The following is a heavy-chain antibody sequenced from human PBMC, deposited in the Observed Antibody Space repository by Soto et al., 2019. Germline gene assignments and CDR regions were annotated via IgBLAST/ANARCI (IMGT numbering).Heavy chain of an antibody. CDR3: TRENGFPIGSQYPIYFFYGFDV. D-gene: IGHD2-8*01. J-gene: IGHJ6*02. V-gene: IGHV3-21*04. CDR1: GLSISNYT. Sequence: LRLSCAASGLSISNYTVSWLRQAPGKGLEWVSSISAESDYKYYADALWGRFTISRDNSKNSVYLQMNGLGAEDTAVYFCTRENGFPIGSQYPIYFFYGFDVWGQGTTVTVSS. CDR2: ISAESDYK.